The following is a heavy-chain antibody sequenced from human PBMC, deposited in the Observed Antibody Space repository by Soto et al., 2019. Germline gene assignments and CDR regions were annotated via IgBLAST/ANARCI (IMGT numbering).Heavy chain of an antibody. Sequence: QVQLQESGPGLVKPSETLSLTCTVSGGSISSYYWSWIRQPPGKGLEWIGYIYYSGSTNYNPSLTSRVTLSVAPSKTQFSLKLSSVTAADTAVYYGASPGYSYVNGAFDIWGQGTMVTVSS. CDR3: ASPGYSYVNGAFDI. D-gene: IGHD5-18*01. CDR1: GGSISSYY. CDR2: IYYSGST. J-gene: IGHJ3*02. V-gene: IGHV4-59*08.